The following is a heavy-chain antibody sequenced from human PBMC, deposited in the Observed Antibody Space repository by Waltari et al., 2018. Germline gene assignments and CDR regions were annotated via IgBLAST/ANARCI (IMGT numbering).Heavy chain of an antibody. V-gene: IGHV5-51*03. CDR3: AFPSPDILTGYVEWYDAFDI. CDR2: IYPGDSDT. J-gene: IGHJ3*02. D-gene: IGHD3-9*01. CDR1: GYSFTSYW. Sequence: EVQLVQSGAEVKKPGESLKISCKGSGYSFTSYWIGWVRQMPGKGLGWMGIIYPGDSDTRYSPSFQGQVTISADKSISTAYLQWSSLKASDTAMYYCAFPSPDILTGYVEWYDAFDIWGQGTMVTVSS.